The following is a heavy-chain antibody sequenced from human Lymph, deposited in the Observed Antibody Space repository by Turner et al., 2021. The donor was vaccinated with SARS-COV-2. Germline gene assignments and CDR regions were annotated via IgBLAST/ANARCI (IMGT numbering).Heavy chain of an antibody. CDR3: ARQLWLRGTFDY. Sequence: QVQLVESGGGVVQPGRSLRLSCAASGFTFSRYGMHWVRQAPGKGLEGVAAIWYDGSNKYYADSVKGRFTISRDNSKNTLYLQMNSLRAEDTAVYYWARQLWLRGTFDYWGQGTLVTVSS. CDR2: IWYDGSNK. D-gene: IGHD5-18*01. CDR1: GFTFSRYG. J-gene: IGHJ4*02. V-gene: IGHV3-33*01.